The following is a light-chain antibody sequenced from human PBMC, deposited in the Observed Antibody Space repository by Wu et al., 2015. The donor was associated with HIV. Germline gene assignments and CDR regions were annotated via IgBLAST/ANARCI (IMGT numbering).Light chain of an antibody. J-gene: IGKJ5*01. Sequence: EIVLTQSPATLSLSPGERATLSCRASQSVSSYLAWYQQKPGQAPRLLIYGASNRATGIPARFSGSGSGTDFTLTISGLEPEDFAVYYCQQRSNWPPGFGQGTRLEIK. CDR1: QSVSSY. CDR2: GAS. CDR3: QQRSNWPPG. V-gene: IGKV3-11*01.